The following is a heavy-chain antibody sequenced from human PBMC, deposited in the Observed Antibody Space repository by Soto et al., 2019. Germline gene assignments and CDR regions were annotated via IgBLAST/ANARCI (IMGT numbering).Heavy chain of an antibody. CDR3: ARDMNHKYSSGWYYFDY. CDR1: GFTFSSYV. J-gene: IGHJ4*02. V-gene: IGHV3-33*01. D-gene: IGHD6-19*01. CDR2: IWYDGSNK. Sequence: GGSLRLSCAASGFTFSSYVMHWVRQSPGKGLEWVAVIWYDGSNKYYADSVKGRFTISRDNSKNTLYLQMNSLRAEDTAVYYCARDMNHKYSSGWYYFDYWGQGTLVTVSS.